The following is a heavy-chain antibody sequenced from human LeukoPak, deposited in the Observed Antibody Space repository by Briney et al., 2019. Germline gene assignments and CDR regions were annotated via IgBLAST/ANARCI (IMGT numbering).Heavy chain of an antibody. D-gene: IGHD3-22*01. CDR3: ARDQGYYDSSGYYNDAFDI. CDR2: INPNSGGT. V-gene: IGHV1-2*02. J-gene: IGHJ3*02. Sequence: ASVKVSCKASGYTFTGYYMHWVRQAPGQGLEWMGWINPNSGGTNYAQKFQGRVTMTRDTSISTAYMELSRLRSDDTAVYYCARDQGYYDSSGYYNDAFDIWGQGTMVTVSS. CDR1: GYTFTGYY.